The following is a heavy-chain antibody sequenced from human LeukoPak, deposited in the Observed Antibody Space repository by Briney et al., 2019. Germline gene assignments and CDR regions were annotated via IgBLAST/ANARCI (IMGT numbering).Heavy chain of an antibody. D-gene: IGHD3-9*01. Sequence: PGGSLRLSCAASGFTFSHYEMNWVRQAPGKGLEWISYIGSGIGTIFHADSVQGRFVISRDDAKNSLYLQMNSLRVDDTAVYYCAKGDGGNDILTGFYDVWGQGILVTVSS. J-gene: IGHJ4*02. V-gene: IGHV3-48*03. CDR3: AKGDGGNDILTGFYDV. CDR1: GFTFSHYE. CDR2: IGSGIGTI.